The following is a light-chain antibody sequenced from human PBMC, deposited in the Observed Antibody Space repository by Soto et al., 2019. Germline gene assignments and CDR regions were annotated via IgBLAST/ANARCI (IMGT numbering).Light chain of an antibody. Sequence: DIVLTQSPVTLSLSPVERATLSCRASQSVSSNYLAWYHQKPGQAPRLLIYGASSRATGIPDRFSGSGSGTDFTLTISRLEPEDFAVYYCQQYGSSPVTFGQGTRLEIK. CDR1: QSVSSNY. CDR3: QQYGSSPVT. CDR2: GAS. J-gene: IGKJ5*01. V-gene: IGKV3-20*01.